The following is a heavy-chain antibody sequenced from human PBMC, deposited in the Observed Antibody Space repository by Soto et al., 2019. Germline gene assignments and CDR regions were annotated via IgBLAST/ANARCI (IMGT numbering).Heavy chain of an antibody. J-gene: IGHJ5*02. Sequence: PSETLSLTCTVSGGSISSGDYYWSWIRQPPGKGLEWIGYIYYSGSTYYNPSLKSRVTISVDTSKNQFSLKLSSVTAADTAVYYCARGCGITITGDWFDPWGQGTLVTVSS. D-gene: IGHD3-10*01. CDR3: ARGCGITITGDWFDP. CDR2: IYYSGST. V-gene: IGHV4-30-4*01. CDR1: GGSISSGDYY.